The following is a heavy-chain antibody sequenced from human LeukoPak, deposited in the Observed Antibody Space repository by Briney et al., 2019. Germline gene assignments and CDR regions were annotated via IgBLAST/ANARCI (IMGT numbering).Heavy chain of an antibody. CDR1: GLTFVKHY. V-gene: IGHV3-74*01. Sequence: GGSLRLSCAASGLTFVKHYLHWVRQAPGTGLLWVSRISTDGTTALYADSVKGRFTISRDNSKNTLYLQMNSLRAEDTAVYYCAKGAPTYYYDSSGYYSFDYWGQGTLVTVSS. CDR2: ISTDGTTA. D-gene: IGHD3-22*01. J-gene: IGHJ4*02. CDR3: AKGAPTYYYDSSGYYSFDY.